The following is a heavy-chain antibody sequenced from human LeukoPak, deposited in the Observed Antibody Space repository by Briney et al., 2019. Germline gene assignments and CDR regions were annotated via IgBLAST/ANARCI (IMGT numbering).Heavy chain of an antibody. D-gene: IGHD6-19*01. J-gene: IGHJ4*02. CDR1: GFTFSSYA. CDR2: IYSGGST. CDR3: ARGPPVAGTQDY. V-gene: IGHV3-66*01. Sequence: AGGSLRLSCAASGFTFSSYAMSWVRQAPGKGLEWVSVIYSGGSTYYADSVKGRFTISRDNSKNTLYLQMNSLRAEDTAVYYCARGPPVAGTQDYWGQGTLVTVSS.